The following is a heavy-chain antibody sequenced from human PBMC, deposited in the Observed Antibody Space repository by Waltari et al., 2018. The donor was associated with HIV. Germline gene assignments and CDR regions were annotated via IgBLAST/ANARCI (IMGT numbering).Heavy chain of an antibody. Sequence: EVQLVESGGNLVQPGGSLRLSCAVSGCPFTRYWMPWVRQAPGKGLAWVSRINSDGSSIRYADSVKGRFTISRDNAKNTLYLQMNSLRDEDTAVYYCAKEAGDRGYFQHWGQGTLVTVSS. D-gene: IGHD3-10*01. CDR1: GCPFTRYW. V-gene: IGHV3-74*01. CDR3: AKEAGDRGYFQH. J-gene: IGHJ1*01. CDR2: INSDGSSI.